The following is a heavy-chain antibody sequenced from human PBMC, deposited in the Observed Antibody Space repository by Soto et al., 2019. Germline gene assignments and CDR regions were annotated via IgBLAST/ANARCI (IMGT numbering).Heavy chain of an antibody. D-gene: IGHD3-22*01. CDR2: ISYDGSNK. V-gene: IGHV3-30*18. J-gene: IGHJ4*02. CDR1: GFTFSSYG. Sequence: GGSLRLSCAASGFTFSSYGMHWVRQAPGKGLEWVAVISYDGSNKYYADSVKGRFTISRDNSKNTLYLQMNSLRAEDTAVYYCAKDGLADSSGYYVYWGQGTLVTVSS. CDR3: AKDGLADSSGYYVY.